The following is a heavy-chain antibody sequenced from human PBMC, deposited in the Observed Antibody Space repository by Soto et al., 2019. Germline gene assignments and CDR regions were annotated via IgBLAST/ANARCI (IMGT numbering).Heavy chain of an antibody. Sequence: PSETLSLTCTVSGGSISSLDSYWSWIRQPPGKGLEWIGYIYYSGSTYYNPSLKSRVTISLDTSKNQFSLKVSSVTAADTAVYYCASGSTTVLDYWGQGTLVTVSS. CDR1: GGSISSLDSY. D-gene: IGHD3-10*01. J-gene: IGHJ4*02. CDR3: ASGSTTVLDY. V-gene: IGHV4-30-4*01. CDR2: IYYSGST.